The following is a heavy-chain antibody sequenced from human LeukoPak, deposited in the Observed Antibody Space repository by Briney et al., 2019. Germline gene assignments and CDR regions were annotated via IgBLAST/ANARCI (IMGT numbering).Heavy chain of an antibody. CDR3: AKDCGGDCFFLDYYYYGMDV. CDR1: GFTFSSYG. Sequence: GGSLRLSCAASGFTFSSYGMHWVRQAPGKGLEWVAVISYDGSNKYYADSVKGRFTISRDNSKNTLYLQMNSLRAEDTAVYYCAKDCGGDCFFLDYYYYGMDVWGQGTTVTVSS. V-gene: IGHV3-30*18. CDR2: ISYDGSNK. D-gene: IGHD2-21*02. J-gene: IGHJ6*02.